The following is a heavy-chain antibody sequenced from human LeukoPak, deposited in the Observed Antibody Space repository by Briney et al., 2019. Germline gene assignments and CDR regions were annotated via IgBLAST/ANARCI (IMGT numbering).Heavy chain of an antibody. D-gene: IGHD3-22*01. Sequence: PGGSLRLSCAASGFAFSSYWMSSVRQAPGKGVEWVSAICGSGGSTYYAGPVKGRFTISRDNSKNTLYLQMNSLRAEDTAVYYCAKEAYVRSSIGYYYAFVIAFDIWGQGTMVTVSS. CDR2: ICGSGGST. CDR1: GFAFSSYW. V-gene: IGHV3-23*01. CDR3: AKEAYVRSSIGYYYAFVIAFDI. J-gene: IGHJ3*02.